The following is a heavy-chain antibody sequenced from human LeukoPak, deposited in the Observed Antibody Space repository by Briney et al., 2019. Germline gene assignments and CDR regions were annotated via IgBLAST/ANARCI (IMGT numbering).Heavy chain of an antibody. V-gene: IGHV1-8*01. J-gene: IGHJ6*03. CDR2: MNPNSGNT. D-gene: IGHD5-12*01. Sequence: ASVKVSCKASGYTFTSYDINWVRQATGQGLEWMGWMNPNSGNTGYAQKFQGRVTMTRNTSISTAYMELSSLRSEDTAVYYCARRYSGYERNYYYMDVWGKGTTVTVSS. CDR3: ARRYSGYERNYYYMDV. CDR1: GYTFTSYD.